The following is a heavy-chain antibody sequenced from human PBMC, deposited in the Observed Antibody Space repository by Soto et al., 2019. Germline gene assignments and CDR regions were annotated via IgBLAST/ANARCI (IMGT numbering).Heavy chain of an antibody. J-gene: IGHJ4*02. CDR3: ARGLAYSGGDGYPIDY. V-gene: IGHV1-18*01. CDR2: SSAYNGNT. Sequence: QVQLVQSGAEVKKPGASVKVSCKASGYTFTSNGISWVRQAPGQGLEWMGWSSAYNGNTNYAQKLQGRVTMTTNTSTSTAYMELRSLRSDDTAAYYCARGLAYSGGDGYPIDYWGQGTLVTVSS. CDR1: GYTFTSNG. D-gene: IGHD2-21*02.